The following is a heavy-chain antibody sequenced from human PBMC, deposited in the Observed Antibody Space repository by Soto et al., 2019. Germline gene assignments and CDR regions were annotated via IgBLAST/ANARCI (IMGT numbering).Heavy chain of an antibody. V-gene: IGHV4-34*01. CDR1: GGSFSGYY. J-gene: IGHJ6*03. D-gene: IGHD3-10*01. CDR2: INHSGST. Sequence: SETLSLTCAVYGGSFSGYYWSWIRQPPGKGLEWIGEINHSGSTNYNPSLKSRVTISVDTSKNQFSLKLSSVTAADTAVYYCARGAMVHYYYMDVWGKGTTVTVSS. CDR3: ARGAMVHYYYMDV.